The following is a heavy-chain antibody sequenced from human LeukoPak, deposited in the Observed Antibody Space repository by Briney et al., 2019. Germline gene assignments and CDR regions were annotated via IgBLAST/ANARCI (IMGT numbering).Heavy chain of an antibody. J-gene: IGHJ5*02. CDR3: ARDSRTTYYYGSGSTKNWFDP. Sequence: GGSLRLSCAASGITFSSYTMNWVRQAPGKGLEWVSSISSSNYIYYADSVKGRFTISRDNAKNSLYLQMNSLRAEDTAVYYCARDSRTTYYYGSGSTKNWFDPWGQGTLVTVSS. CDR2: ISSSNYI. CDR1: GITFSSYT. D-gene: IGHD3-10*01. V-gene: IGHV3-21*01.